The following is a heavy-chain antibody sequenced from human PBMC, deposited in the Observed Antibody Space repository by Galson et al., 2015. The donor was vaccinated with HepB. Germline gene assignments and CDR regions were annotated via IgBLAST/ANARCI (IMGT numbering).Heavy chain of an antibody. Sequence: PALVKPTQTLTLTCSFSGFSLKNSGAGVGVGWFRQTPGKAPEWLALIYWDDDKSYSPSLKSRLMITTDSSKNQVVLTMAAMAPLDTATYYCARDRSSGGDCLDHWGQGTLVTVSS. CDR3: ARDRSSGGDCLDH. CDR1: GFSLKNSGAGVG. D-gene: IGHD2-21*02. V-gene: IGHV2-5*02. CDR2: IYWDDDK. J-gene: IGHJ4*02.